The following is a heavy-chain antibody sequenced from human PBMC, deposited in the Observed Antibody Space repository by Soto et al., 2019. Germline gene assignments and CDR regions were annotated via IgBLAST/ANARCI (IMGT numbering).Heavy chain of an antibody. D-gene: IGHD6-6*01. V-gene: IGHV1-69*02. Sequence: GASVKVSCKSSGCTFSSYTISWVRQAPGQGLEWMGRIIPILGIANYAQKLQGRVTITADTSTSTVYMELSSLRSEDKAVNDCDFSSSAVRGQGTLVTVSS. CDR2: IIPILGIA. CDR1: GCTFSSYT. CDR3: DFSSSAV. J-gene: IGHJ4*02.